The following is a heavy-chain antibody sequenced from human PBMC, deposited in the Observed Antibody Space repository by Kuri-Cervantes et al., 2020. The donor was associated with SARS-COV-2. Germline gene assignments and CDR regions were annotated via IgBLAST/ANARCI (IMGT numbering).Heavy chain of an antibody. J-gene: IGHJ2*01. Sequence: SETLSLTCAVSGYSISSGYYWGWIRQPPGKGLEWIGSIYHSGSTYYNPSLKSRVTMSVDTSKNQFSLKLRSVTAADTAVYYCARVRYCSSTSCRLGWYFDLWGRGTLVTVSS. CDR3: ARVRYCSSTSCRLGWYFDL. CDR1: GYSISSGYY. V-gene: IGHV4-38-2*01. CDR2: IYHSGST. D-gene: IGHD2-2*01.